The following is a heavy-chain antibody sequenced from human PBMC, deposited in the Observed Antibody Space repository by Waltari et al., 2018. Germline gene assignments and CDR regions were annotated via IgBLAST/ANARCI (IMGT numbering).Heavy chain of an antibody. CDR1: GFSFSNYW. V-gene: IGHV3-74*01. J-gene: IGHJ4*02. Sequence: DVQLVESGGGLVQPGGSLRLSCAASGFSFSNYWMHWVRQAPGKRLVWVSHIISDVSSTTYADSVKGRFTISRDNAKNTLYLQMHSLRAEDTAVYYCARATVPSRAGYFDYWGQGTLVTVSS. D-gene: IGHD6-19*01. CDR3: ARATVPSRAGYFDY. CDR2: IISDVSST.